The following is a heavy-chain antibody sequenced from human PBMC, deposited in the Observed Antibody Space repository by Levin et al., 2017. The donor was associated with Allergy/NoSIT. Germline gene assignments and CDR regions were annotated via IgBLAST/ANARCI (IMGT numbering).Heavy chain of an antibody. CDR1: GFTFSDHY. D-gene: IGHD1-1*01. CDR3: ARGATGTTNYYYGMDV. CDR2: TRNKANSYTT. J-gene: IGHJ6*02. Sequence: GGSLRLSCAASGFTFSDHYMDWVRQAPGKGLEWVGRTRNKANSYTTEYAASVKGRFTISRDDSKNSLYLQMNSLKTEDTAVYYCARGATGTTNYYYGMDVWGQGTTVTVSS. V-gene: IGHV3-72*01.